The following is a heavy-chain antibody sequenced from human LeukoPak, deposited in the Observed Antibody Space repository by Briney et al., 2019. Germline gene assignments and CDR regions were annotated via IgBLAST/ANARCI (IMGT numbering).Heavy chain of an antibody. D-gene: IGHD3-3*01. CDR2: VYTSGST. CDR3: ARSYYDFWSGRNDDY. Sequence: SSETLSLTCTVSGGSISNYYWSWIRQSAGKGLEWIGRVYTSGSTNYNPSLKSRVTISVDTSKNQFSLKLSSVTAADTAVYYCARSYYDFWSGRNDDYWGQGTLVTVSS. CDR1: GGSISNYY. V-gene: IGHV4-4*07. J-gene: IGHJ4*02.